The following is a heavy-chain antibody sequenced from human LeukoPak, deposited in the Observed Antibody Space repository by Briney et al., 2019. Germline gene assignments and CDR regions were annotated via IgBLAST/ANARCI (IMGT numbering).Heavy chain of an antibody. V-gene: IGHV3-21*01. J-gene: IGHJ4*02. Sequence: GGSLRLSCAASGFTFSSYWMSWVRQAPGKGLEWVSSISSSSSYIYYGDSVKGRFTISRDNAKNSLYLQMNSLRAEDTAVYHCARDLGWGYDYWGQGTLVTVSS. CDR2: ISSSSSYI. CDR1: GFTFSSYW. CDR3: ARDLGWGYDY. D-gene: IGHD7-27*01.